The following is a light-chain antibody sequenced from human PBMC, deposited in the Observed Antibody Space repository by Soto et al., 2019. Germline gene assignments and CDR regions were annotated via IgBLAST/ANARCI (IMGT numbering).Light chain of an antibody. CDR3: QQYGSSPQPT. J-gene: IGKJ4*01. Sequence: VLTQSPGTLSLSPGERATLSCRASQSVSSSYLAWYQQKPGQAPRLLIYGASSRATGIPDRFSGSGSGTDFTLTISRLEPEDFAVYYCQQYGSSPQPTFGGGTKVDI. V-gene: IGKV3-20*01. CDR2: GAS. CDR1: QSVSSSY.